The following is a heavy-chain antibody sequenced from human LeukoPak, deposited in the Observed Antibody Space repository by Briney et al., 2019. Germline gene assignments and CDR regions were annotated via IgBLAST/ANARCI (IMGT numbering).Heavy chain of an antibody. J-gene: IGHJ4*02. CDR1: GYTFTTYD. D-gene: IGHD5-18*01. V-gene: IGHV1-8*01. CDR2: MNPNSGNT. CDR3: AXRNTAMVXGXDY. Sequence: ASVKVSCKASGYTFTTYDINWVRQATGQGLEWMGWMNPNSGNTGYAQKFQGRVTMTRNTSISTAFMEVSGLRSEDTAVYFCAXRNTAMVXGXDYWGQXXXVTV.